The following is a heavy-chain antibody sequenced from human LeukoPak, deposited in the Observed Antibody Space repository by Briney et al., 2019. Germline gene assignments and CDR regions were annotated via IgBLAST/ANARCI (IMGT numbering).Heavy chain of an antibody. J-gene: IGHJ4*02. CDR2: INHSGST. Sequence: SETLSLTCAVYGGSFSGYYWSWIRQPPGKGLEWIGEINHSGSTNYNPSLKSRVTISVDTSKNQFSLKLSSVTAADTAAYYCARGLYGDYDDYWGQGTLVTVSS. CDR3: ARGLYGDYDDY. CDR1: GGSFSGYY. V-gene: IGHV4-34*01. D-gene: IGHD4-17*01.